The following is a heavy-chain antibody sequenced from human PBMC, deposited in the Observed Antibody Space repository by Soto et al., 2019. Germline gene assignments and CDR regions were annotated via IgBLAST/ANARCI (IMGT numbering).Heavy chain of an antibody. Sequence: GGSLRLSCAASVFTFSSYGMHWVRQAPGKGLEWVAVISYDGSNKYYADSVKGRFTISRDNSKNTLYLQMNSLRAEDTAVYYCAKDQPPQQGFGELVFHLYYYGMDVWGQGTTVTVSS. D-gene: IGHD3-10*01. CDR1: VFTFSSYG. CDR3: AKDQPPQQGFGELVFHLYYYGMDV. CDR2: ISYDGSNK. J-gene: IGHJ6*02. V-gene: IGHV3-30*18.